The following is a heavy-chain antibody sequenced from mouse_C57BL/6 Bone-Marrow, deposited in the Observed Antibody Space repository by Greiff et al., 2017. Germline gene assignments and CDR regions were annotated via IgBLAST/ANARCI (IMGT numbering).Heavy chain of an antibody. V-gene: IGHV1-12*01. CDR2: IYPGNGDT. Sequence: QVQLKQSGAELVRPGASVKMSCKASGYTFTSYNMHWVKQTPRQGLEWIGAIYPGNGDTSYNQKFKGKATLPVDKSSSTAYMQLSSLTSEDSAVXFCARSDYYGSRWYFDVWGTGTTVTVSS. CDR3: ARSDYYGSRWYFDV. J-gene: IGHJ1*03. CDR1: GYTFTSYN. D-gene: IGHD1-1*01.